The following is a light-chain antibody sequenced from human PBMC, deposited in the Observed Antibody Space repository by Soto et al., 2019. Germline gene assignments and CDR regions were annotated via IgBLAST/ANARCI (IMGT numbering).Light chain of an antibody. J-gene: IGKJ1*01. CDR2: DTS. CDR1: QSVCGSS. V-gene: IGKV3-20*01. Sequence: ETVLTQSPGTLSLSPGERATVSCRASQSVCGSSLACYQQRPGQAPRLLIYDTSKRATGIPDRFSGSGSGTDFTLTISRLEPEDFAVYYCQQYQSSPLTFGQETKVEIK. CDR3: QQYQSSPLT.